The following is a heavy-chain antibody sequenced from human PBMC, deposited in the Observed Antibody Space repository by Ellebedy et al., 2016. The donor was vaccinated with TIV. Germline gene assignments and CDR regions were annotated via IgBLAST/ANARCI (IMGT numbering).Heavy chain of an antibody. Sequence: SETLSLTCAVYGGSFSGYYWSWIRQPPGKGLEWIGEVTQSGRTNYNPSLKGRVTISVDTSKGHFPLILNSVTAADMAVYYCARQAQPGSPLRFDPWGQGTPVTVSS. CDR2: VTQSGRT. V-gene: IGHV4-34*01. CDR3: ARQAQPGSPLRFDP. J-gene: IGHJ5*02. D-gene: IGHD1-1*01. CDR1: GGSFSGYY.